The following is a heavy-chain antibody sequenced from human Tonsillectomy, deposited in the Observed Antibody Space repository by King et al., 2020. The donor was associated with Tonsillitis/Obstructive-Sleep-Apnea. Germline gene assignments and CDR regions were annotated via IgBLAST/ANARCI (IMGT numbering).Heavy chain of an antibody. V-gene: IGHV5-10-1*01. D-gene: IGHD3-16*02. Sequence: VQLVESGAEVKEPGESLRISCAASGYNFNYYWITWVRQKPGKGLEWMGRIDPEDSYTNYDPSFQGHVIMSVDKSINTAYLQWSTLKASDTATYYCARRWGAYRRNWFDYWGQGTLVTVSS. CDR3: ARRWGAYRRNWFDY. CDR1: GYNFNYYW. CDR2: IDPEDSYT. J-gene: IGHJ5*01.